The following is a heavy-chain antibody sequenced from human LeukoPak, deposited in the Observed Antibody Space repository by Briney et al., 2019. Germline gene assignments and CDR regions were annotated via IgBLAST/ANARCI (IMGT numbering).Heavy chain of an antibody. Sequence: ASMKVSCKVSGYTLTELSMHWVRQAPGKGLEWMGGFDPEDGETIYAQKFQGRVTMTEDTSTDTAYMELSSLRSEDTAVYYCATERYCSGGSCYSANWFDPWGQGTLVTVSS. CDR1: GYTLTELS. V-gene: IGHV1-24*01. D-gene: IGHD2-15*01. J-gene: IGHJ5*02. CDR3: ATERYCSGGSCYSANWFDP. CDR2: FDPEDGET.